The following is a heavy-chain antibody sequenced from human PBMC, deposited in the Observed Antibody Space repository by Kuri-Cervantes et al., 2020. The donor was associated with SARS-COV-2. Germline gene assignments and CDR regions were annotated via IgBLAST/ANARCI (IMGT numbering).Heavy chain of an antibody. V-gene: IGHV1-8*03. CDR3: ARDWGVREAAAGTPYWYFDL. CDR1: GYTFTSYD. J-gene: IGHJ2*01. Sequence: ASVKVSCKASGYTFTSYDINWVRQATGQGLEWMGWMNPNSGNTGYAQKFQGRVTITRNTSISTAYMELSRLRSDDTAVYYCARDWGVREAAAGTPYWYFDLWGRSTLVTVSS. CDR2: MNPNSGNT. D-gene: IGHD6-13*01.